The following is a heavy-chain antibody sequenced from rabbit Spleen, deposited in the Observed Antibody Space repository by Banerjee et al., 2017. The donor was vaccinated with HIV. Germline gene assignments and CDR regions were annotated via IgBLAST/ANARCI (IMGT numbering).Heavy chain of an antibody. J-gene: IGHJ3*01. CDR2: IDPVFGST. CDR3: ARGNSFDYLTL. D-gene: IGHD6-1*01. CDR1: GFTLSSYY. V-gene: IGHV1S7*01. Sequence: QLKESGGGLVQPGGSLKLSCKASGFTLSSYYMNWVRQAPGKGLEWIGYIDPVFGSTYYANWVNGRFTISSHNAQNTLYLQLNSLTAADTATYFCARGNSFDYLTLWGQGTLVPS.